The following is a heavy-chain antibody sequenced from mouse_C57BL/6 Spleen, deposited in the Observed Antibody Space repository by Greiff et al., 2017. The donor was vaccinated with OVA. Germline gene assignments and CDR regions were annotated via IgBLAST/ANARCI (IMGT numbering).Heavy chain of an antibody. CDR2: IDPSDSYT. CDR1: GYTFTSYW. CDR3: ARGDNYLYYAMDY. V-gene: IGHV1-50*01. D-gene: IGHD1-3*01. Sequence: LQQPGAELVKPGASVKLSCKASGYTFTSYWMQWVKQRPGQGLEWIGEIDPSDSYTNYNQKFKGKATLTVDTSSSTAYMQLSSLTSEDSAVYYCARGDNYLYYAMDYWGQGTSVTVSS. J-gene: IGHJ4*01.